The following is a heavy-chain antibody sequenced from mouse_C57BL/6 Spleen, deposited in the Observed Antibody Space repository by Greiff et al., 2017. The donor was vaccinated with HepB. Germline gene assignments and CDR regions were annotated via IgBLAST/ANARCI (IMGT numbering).Heavy chain of an antibody. V-gene: IGHV5-17*01. CDR1: GFTFSDYG. Sequence: EVHLVESGGGLVKPGGSLKLSCAASGFTFSDYGMHWVRQAPEKGLEWVAYISSGSSTIYYADTVKGRFTISRDNAKNTLFLQMTSLRSEDTAMYYCARGGTTVPYWYFDVWGTGTTVTVSS. CDR3: ARGGTTVPYWYFDV. CDR2: ISSGSSTI. J-gene: IGHJ1*03. D-gene: IGHD1-1*01.